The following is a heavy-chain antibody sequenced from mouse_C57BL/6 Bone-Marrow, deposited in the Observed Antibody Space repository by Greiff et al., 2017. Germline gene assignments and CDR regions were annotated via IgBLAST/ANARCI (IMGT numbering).Heavy chain of an antibody. CDR3: ASPPYYGSSYHWYFDV. Sequence: QVQLQQPGTELVKPGASVKLSCKASGYTFTSYWMHWVKQRPGQGLEWIGNINPSNGGTNYNEKFKSKATLTVDKSSSTAYMQLSSLTSEDSAVYYCASPPYYGSSYHWYFDVWGKGTTVTVSS. CDR2: INPSNGGT. V-gene: IGHV1-53*01. D-gene: IGHD1-1*01. CDR1: GYTFTSYW. J-gene: IGHJ1*03.